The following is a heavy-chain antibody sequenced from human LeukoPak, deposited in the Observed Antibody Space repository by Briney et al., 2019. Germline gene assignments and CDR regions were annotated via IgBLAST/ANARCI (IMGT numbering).Heavy chain of an antibody. J-gene: IGHJ4*02. CDR3: ARGADIVVVPAAMGGFDY. Sequence: GASVKVSCKASGGTFSSYAISWVRQAPGQGLEWMGRTIPILGIANYAQKFQGRVTITADKSTSTAYMELSSLRSEDTAVYYCARGADIVVVPAAMGGFDYWGQGTLVTVSS. D-gene: IGHD2-2*01. CDR1: GGTFSSYA. CDR2: TIPILGIA. V-gene: IGHV1-69*04.